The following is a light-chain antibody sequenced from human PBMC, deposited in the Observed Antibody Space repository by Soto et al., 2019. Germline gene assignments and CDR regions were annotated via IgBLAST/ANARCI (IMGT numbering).Light chain of an antibody. Sequence: DIQMTQSPSSVSASLGDRVTITCRASQGIGVYLAWFQQKPGNVPKLLIYAASTLQSGVPSRFSGSGSGTDFTLTISRLQPEDVATYYRQKDNSAPLPLGGGTKVEIK. CDR1: QGIGVY. CDR2: AAS. V-gene: IGKV1-27*01. J-gene: IGKJ4*01. CDR3: QKDNSAPLP.